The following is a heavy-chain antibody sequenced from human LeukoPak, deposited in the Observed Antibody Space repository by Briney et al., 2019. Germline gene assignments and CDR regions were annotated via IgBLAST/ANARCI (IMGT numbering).Heavy chain of an antibody. J-gene: IGHJ5*02. CDR2: IYTSGST. CDR3: ARTFRGAQTLRGNWFDP. CDR1: GGSISSYD. Sequence: PSETLSLTCTVSGGSISSYDWSWIRQPAGKGLEWIGRIYTSGSTNYSPSLKSRVTIFIDNSKNQFSLRLSSVTAADTAVYYCARTFRGAQTLRGNWFDPWGQGTLVTVSS. V-gene: IGHV4-4*07. D-gene: IGHD3-16*01.